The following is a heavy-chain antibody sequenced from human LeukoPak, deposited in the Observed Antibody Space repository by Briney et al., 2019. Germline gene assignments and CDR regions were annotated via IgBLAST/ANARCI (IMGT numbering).Heavy chain of an antibody. Sequence: SVKVSCKASGFTFTSSAMQWVRQARGQRLEWIGWIVVGSGNTNYAQKFQERVTITRDMSTSTAYMELSSLRSEDTAVYYCAADLDDILTGSPLALDYWGQGTLVTVSS. CDR2: IVVGSGNT. CDR3: AADLDDILTGSPLALDY. CDR1: GFTFTSSA. J-gene: IGHJ4*02. D-gene: IGHD3-9*01. V-gene: IGHV1-58*02.